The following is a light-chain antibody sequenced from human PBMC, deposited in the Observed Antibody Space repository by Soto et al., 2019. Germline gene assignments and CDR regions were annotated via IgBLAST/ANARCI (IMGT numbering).Light chain of an antibody. CDR1: QSVSNNY. Sequence: IVLTQSPGSLSLSPGERATLSCRASQSVSNNYLAWYRQKPGQAPKLLIYGASVRATSIPDRFSGSGSGTDFTLTITRLEPEDFAVYYCQRYGSSPGLFTFGPGTRVDIK. V-gene: IGKV3-20*01. CDR3: QRYGSSPGLFT. J-gene: IGKJ3*01. CDR2: GAS.